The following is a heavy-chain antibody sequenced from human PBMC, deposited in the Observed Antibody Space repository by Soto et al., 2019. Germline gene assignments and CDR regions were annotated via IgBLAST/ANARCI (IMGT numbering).Heavy chain of an antibody. Sequence: QVQLVQSGAEVKKPGSSVTVSCKTSRDTFNKYAFNWVRQAPGQGLEWMGWIIPIFSSRNYAEKFQGRVTITADDSTSTAYMELRSLSFEDTTVYYCARGVTYLGVWGQGTTVTVSS. CDR2: IIPIFSSR. V-gene: IGHV1-69*01. J-gene: IGHJ6*02. CDR1: RDTFNKYA. CDR3: ARGVTYLGV. D-gene: IGHD2-21*02.